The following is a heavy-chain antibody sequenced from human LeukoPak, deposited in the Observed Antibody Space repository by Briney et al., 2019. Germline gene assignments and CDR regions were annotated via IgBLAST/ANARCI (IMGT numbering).Heavy chain of an antibody. J-gene: IGHJ6*02. CDR2: ISSSSSTI. Sequence: GGSLRLSCAASGFTFSSYSMNWVRQAPGKGLEWVSYISSSSSTIYYADSVKGRFTISRDNAKNSLYLQMNSLRAEDTAVYYCARGSRYSSGWYYYYGMDVWGQGTTVTVSS. CDR3: ARGSRYSSGWYYYYGMDV. CDR1: GFTFSSYS. D-gene: IGHD6-19*01. V-gene: IGHV3-48*04.